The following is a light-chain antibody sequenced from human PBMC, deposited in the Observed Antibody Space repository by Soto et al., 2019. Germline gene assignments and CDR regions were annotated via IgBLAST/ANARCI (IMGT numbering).Light chain of an antibody. J-gene: IGKJ5*01. CDR3: QQYDSFSIT. CDR2: DSS. Sequence: DIQMTQSPSTLSASVGDRVTITCRASQIISTWLAWYQQKSGRAPKLLIYDSSSLESGVPSRFSGSGSGTEFSLTISSLQPDDFATYFCQQYDSFSITFGQGTRLEI. CDR1: QIISTW. V-gene: IGKV1-5*01.